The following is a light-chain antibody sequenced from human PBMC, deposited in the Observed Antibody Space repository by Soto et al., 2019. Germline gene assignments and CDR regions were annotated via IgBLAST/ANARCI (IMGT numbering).Light chain of an antibody. V-gene: IGLV1-47*01. Sequence: QSVLPQAPSASGTPGQRVTISCSGSNSNIGSNSVNWHQQLPGTAPKLLIYRNDRRPSGIPDRFSGSKSGTSASLVISGLRAEDEADYYCAVWDHSLSAVVFGGGTKVTVL. CDR1: NSNIGSNS. J-gene: IGLJ2*01. CDR3: AVWDHSLSAVV. CDR2: RND.